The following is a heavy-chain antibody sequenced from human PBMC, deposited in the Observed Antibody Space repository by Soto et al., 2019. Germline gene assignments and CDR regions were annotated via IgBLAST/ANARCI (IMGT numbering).Heavy chain of an antibody. Sequence: SETLSLTCAVSGGSISSGGYSWSWIRQPPGKGLEWIGYIYHSGSTYYNPSLKSRVTISVDRSKNQFSLKLSSVTAADTAVYYCARGVYGDYVEYYFDYWGQGTLVTVSS. CDR1: GGSISSGGYS. D-gene: IGHD4-17*01. CDR2: IYHSGST. V-gene: IGHV4-30-2*01. J-gene: IGHJ4*02. CDR3: ARGVYGDYVEYYFDY.